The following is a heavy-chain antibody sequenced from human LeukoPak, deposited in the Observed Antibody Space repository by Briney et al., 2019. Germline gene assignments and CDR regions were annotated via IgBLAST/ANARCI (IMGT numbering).Heavy chain of an antibody. CDR1: GFTFSSYA. J-gene: IGHJ4*02. Sequence: QPGGSLRLSCAASGFTFSSYAMSWVRQAPGKGLEWVSAISGSGGSTYYADSVKGRFTISRDNSKNTLYLQMNSLRAEDTAVYYCAKGIGILRYFDWLLSPPYYFDYWGQGTLVTVYS. V-gene: IGHV3-23*01. D-gene: IGHD3-9*01. CDR3: AKGIGILRYFDWLLSPPYYFDY. CDR2: ISGSGGST.